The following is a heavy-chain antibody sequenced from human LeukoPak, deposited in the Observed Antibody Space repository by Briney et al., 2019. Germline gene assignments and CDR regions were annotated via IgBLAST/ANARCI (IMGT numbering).Heavy chain of an antibody. CDR3: ARGRRDGYNGGFDY. Sequence: GGSLRLSCAASGFTFSSYSMNWVRQAPGKGLEWVSYISSSSSTIYYADSVKGRFTISRDNAKNSLYLQMNSLRAEDTAVYYCARGRRDGYNGGFDYWGQGTLVTVSS. D-gene: IGHD5-24*01. CDR1: GFTFSSYS. V-gene: IGHV3-48*04. J-gene: IGHJ4*02. CDR2: ISSSSSTI.